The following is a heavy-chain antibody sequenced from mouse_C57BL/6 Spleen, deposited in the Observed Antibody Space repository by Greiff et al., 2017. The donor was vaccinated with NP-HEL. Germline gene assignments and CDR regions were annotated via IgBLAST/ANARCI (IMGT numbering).Heavy chain of an antibody. CDR2: IYPGSGNT. CDR3: ARNSNYVGDYYAMDY. J-gene: IGHJ4*01. CDR1: GYTFTDYY. D-gene: IGHD2-5*01. Sequence: VQLQQSGAELVRPGASVKLSCKASGYTFTDYYINWVKQRPGQGLEWIARIYPGSGNTYYNEKFKGKATLTAEKSSSTAYMQLSSLTSEDSAVYFCARNSNYVGDYYAMDYWGQGTSVTVSS. V-gene: IGHV1-76*01.